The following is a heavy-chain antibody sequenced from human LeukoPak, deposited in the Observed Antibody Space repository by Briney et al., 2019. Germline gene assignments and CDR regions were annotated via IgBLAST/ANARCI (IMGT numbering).Heavy chain of an antibody. CDR3: ARAQRGSHLQVPGY. CDR2: INPRDGET. CDR1: GYTFTSYY. J-gene: IGHJ4*02. Sequence: GASVKVSCKASGYTFTSYYIHWVRQAPGQGLEWMGRINPRDGETNFAQKFQGRVTMTRDTSISTAYMELSRLRSDDTAVYYCARAQRGSHLQVPGYWGQGTLVTVSS. D-gene: IGHD3-16*01. V-gene: IGHV1-2*06.